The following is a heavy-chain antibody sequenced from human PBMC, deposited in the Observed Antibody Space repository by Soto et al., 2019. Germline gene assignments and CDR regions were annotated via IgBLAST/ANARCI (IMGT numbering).Heavy chain of an antibody. V-gene: IGHV4-31*03. D-gene: IGHD3-10*01. J-gene: IGHJ6*02. CDR3: ARDCTYYYGSGSYRRYYGMDV. CDR2: IYYSGST. Sequence: SETLSLTCTVSGGSISSGGYYWSWIRQHPGKGLEWIGYIYYSGSTYYNPSLKSRVTISVDTSKNQFSLKLSSVTAADTAVYYCARDCTYYYGSGSYRRYYGMDVWGQGTTVTVSS. CDR1: GGSISSGGYY.